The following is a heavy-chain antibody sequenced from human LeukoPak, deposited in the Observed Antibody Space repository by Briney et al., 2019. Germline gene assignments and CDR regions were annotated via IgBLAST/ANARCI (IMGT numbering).Heavy chain of an antibody. D-gene: IGHD5-24*01. V-gene: IGHV1-46*01. CDR3: AREPRKDGHNGMDV. CDR2: IKPGDGGT. J-gene: IGHJ6*02. CDR1: VYTFTSYY. Sequence: ASVKGSCKASVYTFTSYYMHWVRQAPGQGLEWVVIIKPGDGGTSYAQKFQGRATMSRDTSTSTLYMELSSLRSEDTALYYCAREPRKDGHNGMDVWGQGTTVTVSS.